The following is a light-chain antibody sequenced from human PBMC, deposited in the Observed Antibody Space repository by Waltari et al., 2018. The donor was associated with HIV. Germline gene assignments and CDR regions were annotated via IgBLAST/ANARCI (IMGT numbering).Light chain of an antibody. Sequence: QAVVTQEPSLSVSPGGTVTVTCASFTGSVSSKNQVHWIQLNPDQAPRTLIYDTEKGHPWTAGRFSGSLVGGRAALTLSGALTDDEADYYCLLSFSGVRGFGGGTKLTV. CDR3: LLSFSGVRG. J-gene: IGLJ3*02. CDR1: TGSVSSKNQ. V-gene: IGLV7-46*01. CDR2: DTE.